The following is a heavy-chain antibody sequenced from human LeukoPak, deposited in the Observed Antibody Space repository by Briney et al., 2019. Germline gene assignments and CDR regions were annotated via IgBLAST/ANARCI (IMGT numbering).Heavy chain of an antibody. CDR3: AKQSGYSYASGYYFDF. CDR1: GFTFSSYA. J-gene: IGHJ4*02. CDR2: LSGSGGST. Sequence: GGSLRLSCAASGFTFSSYAMSWVRQAPGKGLEWVSSLSGSGGSTVYADSVKGRFTISRDNSKNTLFLQMNSLRAEDTAVYYCAKQSGYSYASGYYFDFWAREPWSPSPQ. V-gene: IGHV3-23*01. D-gene: IGHD5-18*01.